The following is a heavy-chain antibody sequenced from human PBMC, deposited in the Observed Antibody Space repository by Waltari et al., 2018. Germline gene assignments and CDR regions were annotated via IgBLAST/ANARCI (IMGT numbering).Heavy chain of an antibody. CDR3: ARVGDYYDSSGYYESWFDP. Sequence: QVQLQESGPGLVKPSQTLSLTCTVSGGPISSVGYYWSWIRQHPGKGLEWIGYIYYSGSTYYNPSLKSLVTISVDTSKNQFSLKLSSVTAADTAVYYCARVGDYYDSSGYYESWFDPWGQGTLVTVSS. CDR2: IYYSGST. CDR1: GGPISSVGYY. J-gene: IGHJ5*02. D-gene: IGHD3-22*01. V-gene: IGHV4-31*01.